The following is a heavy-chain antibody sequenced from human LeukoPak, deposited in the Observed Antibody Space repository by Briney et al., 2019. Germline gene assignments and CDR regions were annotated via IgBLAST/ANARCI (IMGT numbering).Heavy chain of an antibody. Sequence: PGGSLRLSCAASGFTVSSNYMSWVRQAPGKGLEWVSVIYSGGSTYYADSVKGRFTISRDNSKNTLYLQMNSLRAEDTAVYYCARANTWELRVPDYWGKGTLVTVSS. CDR2: IYSGGST. V-gene: IGHV3-66*02. D-gene: IGHD1-26*01. CDR3: ARANTWELRVPDY. J-gene: IGHJ4*02. CDR1: GFTVSSNY.